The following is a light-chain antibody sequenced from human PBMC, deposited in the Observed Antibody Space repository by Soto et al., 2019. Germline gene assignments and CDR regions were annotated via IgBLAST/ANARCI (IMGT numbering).Light chain of an antibody. J-gene: IGLJ3*02. CDR2: LEGSGSY. V-gene: IGLV4-60*02. CDR1: SGHSSYI. CDR3: ETWDSNTTGRRV. Sequence: QPVLTQSSSASASLGSSVKLTCTLSSGHSSYIIAWHQQQPGKAPRYLMKLEGSGSYNKGSGVPDRFSGSSSGADRCLTISNLQFEDEADYYCETWDSNTTGRRVFGGGTKVTVL.